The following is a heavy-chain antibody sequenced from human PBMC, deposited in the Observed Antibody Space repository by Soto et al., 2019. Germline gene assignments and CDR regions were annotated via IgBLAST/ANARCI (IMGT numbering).Heavy chain of an antibody. CDR3: ASPATLTNYFDY. J-gene: IGHJ4*02. D-gene: IGHD4-17*01. CDR1: GGTFSSYA. Sequence: ASVKVSCKASGGTFSSYAISWVRQAPGQGLEWMGGIIPIFGTANYAQKFQGRVTITADESTSTAYMELSSLRSEDTAVYYCASPATLTNYFDYWGQGTLVTVSS. CDR2: IIPIFGTA. V-gene: IGHV1-69*13.